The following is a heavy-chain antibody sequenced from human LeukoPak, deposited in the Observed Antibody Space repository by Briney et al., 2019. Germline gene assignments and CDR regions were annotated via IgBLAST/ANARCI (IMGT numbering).Heavy chain of an antibody. D-gene: IGHD2-2*02. J-gene: IGHJ4*02. CDR2: IYYHGST. V-gene: IGHV4-59*08. CDR3: ARSDGKVVPAAIDD. CDR1: GVSISSYY. Sequence: SETLSLTCTVSGVSISSYYWSWIRQPPGTGLEWIGYIYYHGSTNQHPSLKRRITISVDPSKNQFSLKLSSGTAADTAVYYCARSDGKVVPAAIDDWGQGTPVTVSS.